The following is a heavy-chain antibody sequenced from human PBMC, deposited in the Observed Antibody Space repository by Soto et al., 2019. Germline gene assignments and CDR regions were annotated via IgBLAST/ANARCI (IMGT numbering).Heavy chain of an antibody. CDR2: LSGGDRST. D-gene: IGHD3-22*01. V-gene: IGHV3-23*01. J-gene: IGHJ4*02. CDR1: GFTFSNYA. Sequence: EVQLLESGGGLVQPGGSLRLSCAASGFTFSNYAMSWVRQAPGKGLEWVSALSGGDRSTYYADSVRGRFTISRDDSKNTLYLQMNSLGAEDTAVYYCAKAYYYDGSGYFYDYWGQGTLVTVSS. CDR3: AKAYYYDGSGYFYDY.